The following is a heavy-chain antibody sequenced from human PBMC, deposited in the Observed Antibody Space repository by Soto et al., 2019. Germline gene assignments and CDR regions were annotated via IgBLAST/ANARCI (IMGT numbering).Heavy chain of an antibody. CDR2: IWYDGSNK. D-gene: IGHD3-22*01. CDR1: GFTFSSYG. CDR3: ARGCYYDSSGYYVPVDY. J-gene: IGHJ4*02. Sequence: LRLSCAASGFTFSSYGMHCVRQAPVKGLEWVAVIWYDGSNKYYADSVKGRFTISGDNSKNTLYLQMNSLRAEDTAVYYCARGCYYDSSGYYVPVDYWGQGTLVTVSS. V-gene: IGHV3-33*01.